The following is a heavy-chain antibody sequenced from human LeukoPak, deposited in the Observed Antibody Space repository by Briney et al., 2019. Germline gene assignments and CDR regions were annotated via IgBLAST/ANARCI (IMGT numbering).Heavy chain of an antibody. D-gene: IGHD4-23*01. CDR3: ARDRLNYGGNDY. CDR1: GFTFSSYW. J-gene: IGHJ4*02. CDR2: INWNGGST. Sequence: PGGSLRLSCAASGFTFSSYWMHWVRQAPGKGLEWVSGINWNGGSTGYADSVKGRFTISRDNAKNSLYLQMNSLRAEDTALYYCARDRLNYGGNDYWGQGTLVTVSS. V-gene: IGHV3-20*04.